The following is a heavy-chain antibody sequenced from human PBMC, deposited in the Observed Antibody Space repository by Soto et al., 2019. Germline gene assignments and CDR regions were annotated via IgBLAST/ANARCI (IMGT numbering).Heavy chain of an antibody. D-gene: IGHD5-18*01. J-gene: IGHJ4*02. CDR1: GYTFTSYA. Sequence: ASVKVSCKASGYTFTSYAMHWVRQAPGQRLEWMGWINAGNGNTKYSQKFQGRVTMTRDTSASKAYMELSSLRSEATAVYYCAKAKHVDTAMAPFDYWGEGTLVTVSS. CDR3: AKAKHVDTAMAPFDY. V-gene: IGHV1-3*01. CDR2: INAGNGNT.